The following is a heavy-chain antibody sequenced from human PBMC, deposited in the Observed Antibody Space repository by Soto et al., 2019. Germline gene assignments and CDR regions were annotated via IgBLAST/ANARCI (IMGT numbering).Heavy chain of an antibody. CDR2: MNPNSGNT. J-gene: IGHJ6*02. CDR1: GYTFTSYD. D-gene: IGHD3-9*01. CDR3: ARERTTISMDV. Sequence: ASVKVSCKASGYTFTSYDINLVRQATGQGLEWMGWMNPNSGNTGYAQKFQGSVTMTRNTSISTAYMELSSLRSEDTAVYYCARERTTISMDVWGQGTTVTVSS. V-gene: IGHV1-8*01.